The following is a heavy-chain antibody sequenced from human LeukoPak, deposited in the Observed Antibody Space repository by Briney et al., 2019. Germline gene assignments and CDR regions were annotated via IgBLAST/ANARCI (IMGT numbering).Heavy chain of an antibody. CDR1: GFTYGTCE. CDR2: ISISGSTI. Sequence: GSLRLSCAASGFTYGTCEMNWVRQAPGKGLEWVSYISISGSTIYYADSVKGRFTISRDNAKNSLYLQMNSLRAEDTAVYYCAKAGAVVVVVAKFFDYWGQGTLVTVSS. J-gene: IGHJ4*02. D-gene: IGHD2-15*01. V-gene: IGHV3-48*03. CDR3: AKAGAVVVVVAKFFDY.